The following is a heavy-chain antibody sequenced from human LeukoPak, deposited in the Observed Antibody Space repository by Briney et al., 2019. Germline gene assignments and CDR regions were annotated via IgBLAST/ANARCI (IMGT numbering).Heavy chain of an antibody. CDR3: ARGGGLDV. J-gene: IGHJ6*02. D-gene: IGHD3-16*01. CDR2: INHNGNVN. V-gene: IGHV3-7*03. CDR1: GFIFSDYY. Sequence: GGSLRLSCAASGFIFSDYYMSWMRQAPGKGLEWVASINHNGNVNYYVDSVKGRFTISRDNAKNSLYLQMSNLRAEDTAVYFCARGGGLDVWGQGATVTVSS.